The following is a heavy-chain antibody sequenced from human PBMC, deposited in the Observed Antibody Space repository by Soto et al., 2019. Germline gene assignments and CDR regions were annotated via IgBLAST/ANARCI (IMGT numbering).Heavy chain of an antibody. V-gene: IGHV3-49*04. D-gene: IGHD3-10*01. CDR2: IRSKAYGGTT. CDR3: TRDFITMVPTNHGGMDV. CDR1: GFTFGDYA. Sequence: SLRLSCTASGFTFGDYAMSWVRQAPGKGLEWVGFIRSKAYGGTTEYAASVKGRFTISRDDSKSIAYLQMNSLKTEDTAVYYCTRDFITMVPTNHGGMDVLGQGTTVTVSS. J-gene: IGHJ6*02.